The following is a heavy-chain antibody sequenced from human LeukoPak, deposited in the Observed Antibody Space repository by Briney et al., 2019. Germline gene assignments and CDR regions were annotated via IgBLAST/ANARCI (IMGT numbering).Heavy chain of an antibody. CDR2: IYHTGDA. D-gene: IGHD1-14*01. Sequence: SETLSLTCAVSGASINSHSWWSWVRQPPGKGLEWIGEIYHTGDANYKPSLRSRVTMSVDTSKNHFSLKLISVTAADTAVYYCAYNRNFALDNWGQGTLVTVSS. CDR3: AYNRNFALDN. V-gene: IGHV4-4*02. J-gene: IGHJ4*02. CDR1: GASINSHSW.